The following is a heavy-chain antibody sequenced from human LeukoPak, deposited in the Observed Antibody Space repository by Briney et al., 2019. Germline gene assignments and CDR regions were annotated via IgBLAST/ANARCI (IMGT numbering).Heavy chain of an antibody. V-gene: IGHV4-39*07. CDR1: GGSISSSSYY. Sequence: PSETLSLTCTVSGGSISSSSYYWGWIRQPPGKGLEWIGSIYYSGSTYYNPSLKSRVTISVDTSKNQFSLKLSSVTAADTAVYYCARSAQPLRFPEGGFDPWGQGTLVTVSS. CDR2: IYYSGST. D-gene: IGHD3-3*01. J-gene: IGHJ5*02. CDR3: ARSAQPLRFPEGGFDP.